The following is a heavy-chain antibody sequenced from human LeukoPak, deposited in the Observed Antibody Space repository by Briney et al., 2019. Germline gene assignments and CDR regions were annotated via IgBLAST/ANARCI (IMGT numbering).Heavy chain of an antibody. V-gene: IGHV3-30*02. CDR3: ASEPYYYDSSGYTPGGY. Sequence: GGSLRLSCAASGFTFSSYGMHWVRQAPGKGLEGVAFIRYDGSNKYYADSVKGRFTISRDNSKNTLYLQMNSLRAEDTAVYYCASEPYYYDSSGYTPGGYWGQGTLVTVSS. CDR1: GFTFSSYG. J-gene: IGHJ4*02. D-gene: IGHD3-22*01. CDR2: IRYDGSNK.